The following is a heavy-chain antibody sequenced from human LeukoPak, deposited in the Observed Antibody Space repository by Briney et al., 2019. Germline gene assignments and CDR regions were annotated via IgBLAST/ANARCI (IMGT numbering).Heavy chain of an antibody. J-gene: IGHJ4*02. CDR3: TRDGDAYNFDY. CDR1: GFTFSNYW. V-gene: IGHV3-74*01. CDR2: IKGDGSHT. D-gene: IGHD5-24*01. Sequence: GGSLRLSCAASGFTFSNYWMHWVRQAPGKGLEWVSRIKGDGSHTIYADSVKGRSTISRDNAKNTVYLQMNSLRAEDTAVCYCTRDGDAYNFDYWGQGTLVTVSS.